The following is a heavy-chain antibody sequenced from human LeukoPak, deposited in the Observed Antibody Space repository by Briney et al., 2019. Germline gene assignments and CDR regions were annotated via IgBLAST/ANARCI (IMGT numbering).Heavy chain of an antibody. CDR2: IYYSGST. Sequence: SETLSLTCTVSGVSISSYYWSWIRQPPGKGLEWIGYIYYSGSTNYNPSLKSRVTISVDTSKNQFSLKLSSVTAADTAVYYCAREARLGSGSYYLFDYWGQGTLVTVSS. D-gene: IGHD3-10*01. V-gene: IGHV4-59*01. CDR1: GVSISSYY. J-gene: IGHJ4*02. CDR3: AREARLGSGSYYLFDY.